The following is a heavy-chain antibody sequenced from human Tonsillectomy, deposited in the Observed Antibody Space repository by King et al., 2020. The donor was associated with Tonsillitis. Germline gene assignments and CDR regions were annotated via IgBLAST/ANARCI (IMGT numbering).Heavy chain of an antibody. Sequence: LQLQESGPGLVRPSETLSLTCTVSGGSISSISYYWGWIRQPPGKGLQWIGSAYYSGSTYYNPSLKSRLTVSVDTSKNQFYLKLSSVTAADTAAYYCARHERNPENGNYWGAFDNWGQGTMVTVSS. D-gene: IGHD1-26*01. CDR3: ARHERNPENGNYWGAFDN. J-gene: IGHJ3*02. CDR2: AYYSGST. CDR1: GGSISSISYY. V-gene: IGHV4-39*01.